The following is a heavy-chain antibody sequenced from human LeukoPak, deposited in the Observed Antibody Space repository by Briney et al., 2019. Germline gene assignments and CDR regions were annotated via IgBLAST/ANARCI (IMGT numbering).Heavy chain of an antibody. CDR1: GYRFTELS. V-gene: IGHV1-24*01. Sequence: GASVKVSCKVSGYRFTELSRHWVRQAPGKGLEWLGGFDLVHGDTIYAQKFQGRVTMTEDTSTDTSYMELSSLGSEDTAVYFCRAGRAYSLLDFWGQGTLVIVSS. J-gene: IGHJ4*02. D-gene: IGHD5-18*01. CDR3: RAGRAYSLLDF. CDR2: FDLVHGDT.